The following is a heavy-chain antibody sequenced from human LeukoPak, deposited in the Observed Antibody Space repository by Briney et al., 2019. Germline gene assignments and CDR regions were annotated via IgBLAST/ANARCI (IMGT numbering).Heavy chain of an antibody. V-gene: IGHV3-30-3*01. CDR1: GFTFSSYA. CDR2: ISYDGSNK. Sequence: GSLRLSCAASGFTFSSYAMNWVRQAPGKGLEWVALISYDGSNKNYADSVKGRFTISRDNSKNTLYLQMNSLRAEDTAVYYCARDDCSGESCYRSWLDPWGQGTLVTVSS. CDR3: ARDDCSGESCYRSWLDP. J-gene: IGHJ5*02. D-gene: IGHD2-15*01.